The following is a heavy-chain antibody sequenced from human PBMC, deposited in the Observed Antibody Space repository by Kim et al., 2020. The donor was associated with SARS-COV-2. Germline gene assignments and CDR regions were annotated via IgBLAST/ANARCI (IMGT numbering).Heavy chain of an antibody. J-gene: IGHJ4*02. CDR2: IYHSGST. CDR1: GGSISSSNW. Sequence: SETLSLTCAVSGGSISSSNWWSWVRQPPGKGLEWIGEIYHSGSTNYNPSLKSRVTISVDKSKNQFSLKLSSVTAADTAVYYCARWGLGDYGSGSLGGVSGLSFDYWGQGTLVTVSS. V-gene: IGHV4-4*02. D-gene: IGHD3-10*01. CDR3: ARWGLGDYGSGSLGGVSGLSFDY.